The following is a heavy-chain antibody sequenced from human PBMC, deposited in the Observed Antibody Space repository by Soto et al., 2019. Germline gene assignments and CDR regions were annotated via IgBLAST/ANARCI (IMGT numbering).Heavy chain of an antibody. D-gene: IGHD3-10*01. CDR2: IYPGDSDT. J-gene: IGHJ4*02. CDR1: GYSFTSYW. CDR3: ARQSYYGSGFSSRIDY. Sequence: GESLKISCKGSGYSFTSYWIGWVRQMPGKGLEWMGIIYPGDSDTRYSPSFQGQVTISADKSISTAYLQWSSLKASDTAMYYCARQSYYGSGFSSRIDYWGQGTLVTVSS. V-gene: IGHV5-51*01.